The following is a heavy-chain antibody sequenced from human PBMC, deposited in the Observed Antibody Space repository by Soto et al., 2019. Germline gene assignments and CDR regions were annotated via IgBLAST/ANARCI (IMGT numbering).Heavy chain of an antibody. CDR2: ISGSGGST. J-gene: IGHJ4*02. CDR3: AKDLHTRPYSSGWDYYFDY. V-gene: IGHV3-23*01. CDR1: GFTFSSYA. D-gene: IGHD6-19*01. Sequence: EVQLLESGGGLVQPGGSLRLSCAASGFTFSSYAMSWVRQAPGKGLEWVSAISGSGGSTYYADSVKGRFTISRDNSKNTLYLQMNSLRAEDTAVYYCAKDLHTRPYSSGWDYYFDYWGQGTLVTVSS.